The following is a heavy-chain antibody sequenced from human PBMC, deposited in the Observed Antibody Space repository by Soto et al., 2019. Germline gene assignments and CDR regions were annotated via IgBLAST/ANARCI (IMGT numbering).Heavy chain of an antibody. CDR3: ARGEDAFFYYGLDV. J-gene: IGHJ6*02. CDR2: IYYSGST. V-gene: IGHV4-31*03. Sequence: NPSETLSLTCTVSGGSISSGGYHWSWIRQHPGKGLEWIGYIYYSGSTYYNPSLKSRVTISVDTSKNQFPLKLTSVTAADTAVYYCARGEDAFFYYGLDVWGQGITVTVSS. CDR1: GGSISSGGYH.